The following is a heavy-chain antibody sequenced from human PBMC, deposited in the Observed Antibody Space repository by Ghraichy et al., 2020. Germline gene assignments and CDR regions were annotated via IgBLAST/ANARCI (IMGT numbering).Heavy chain of an antibody. CDR1: GASILTYY. CDR2: VYTTGDA. CDR3: ARRILVEDYFDF. J-gene: IGHJ4*02. D-gene: IGHD2-2*01. V-gene: IGHV4-4*09. Sequence: SETLSLTCTVSGASILTYYWSWFRQSPGKGLEWIGHVYTTGDAKYNPSLKSRVTLSVDTSNSQFSLRLTSVTAADTAFYYCARRILVEDYFDFWGQGMLVTVSS.